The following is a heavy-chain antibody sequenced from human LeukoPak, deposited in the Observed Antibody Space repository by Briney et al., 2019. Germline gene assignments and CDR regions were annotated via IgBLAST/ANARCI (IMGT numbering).Heavy chain of an antibody. CDR1: GFTFSSYA. CDR2: ISGSGGRT. Sequence: GGTLRLSCAASGFTFSSYAMSWVRQAPGKGLEWVSSISGSGGRTHYTDSVKGRFTISRDNSKNTLYLQMNSLRAEDTAVYYCATPPTVTRNYWGQGTLVTVSS. D-gene: IGHD4-17*01. V-gene: IGHV3-23*01. CDR3: ATPPTVTRNY. J-gene: IGHJ4*02.